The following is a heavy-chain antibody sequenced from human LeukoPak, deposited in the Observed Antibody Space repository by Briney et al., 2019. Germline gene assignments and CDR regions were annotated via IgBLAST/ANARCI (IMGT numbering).Heavy chain of an antibody. CDR3: ARDPNGNLDFDY. CDR1: GYTSASYG. V-gene: IGHV1-18*01. J-gene: IGHJ4*02. Sequence: ASVKVSCKASGYTSASYGISWVRQAPGQGLEWMGWISVYKGHTNYAQKIQGRVTMTTDTSTSTAYMELRSLRSDDTAVYYCARDPNGNLDFDYWGQGTLVTVSS. D-gene: IGHD4-23*01. CDR2: ISVYKGHT.